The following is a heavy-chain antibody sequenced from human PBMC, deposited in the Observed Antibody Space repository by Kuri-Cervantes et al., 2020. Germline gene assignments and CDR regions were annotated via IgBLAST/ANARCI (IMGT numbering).Heavy chain of an antibody. D-gene: IGHD4-17*01. CDR1: GYTFTYRY. Sequence: SVKVSCKASGYTFTYRYLHWVRQAPGQALEWMGWITPFNGNTNYAQKFQDRVTITRDRSMSTAYMELSSLRSEDTAMYYCARDRTNYGDYGDPMDVWGKGTTVTVSS. CDR2: ITPFNGNT. J-gene: IGHJ6*03. V-gene: IGHV1-45*02. CDR3: ARDRTNYGDYGDPMDV.